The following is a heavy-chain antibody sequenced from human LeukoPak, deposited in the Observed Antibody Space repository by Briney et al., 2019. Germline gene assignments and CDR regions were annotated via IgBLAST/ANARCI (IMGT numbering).Heavy chain of an antibody. J-gene: IGHJ3*02. V-gene: IGHV3-74*01. CDR3: ARAYYYDSSGDDAFDI. Sequence: GGSLRLSCVASGFTFSNYWMHWVRQVPGKGPEWVSRINKDGSITNFADSVKGRFTISRDNAKNSLYLQMNSLRAEDTAVYYCARAYYYDSSGDDAFDIWGQGTMVTVSS. CDR2: INKDGSIT. D-gene: IGHD3-22*01. CDR1: GFTFSNYW.